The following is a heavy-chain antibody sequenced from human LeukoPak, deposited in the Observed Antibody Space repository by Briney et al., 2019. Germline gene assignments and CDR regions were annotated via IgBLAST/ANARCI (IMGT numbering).Heavy chain of an antibody. CDR2: LNPNSGDT. V-gene: IGHV1-2*02. J-gene: IGHJ4*02. CDR1: GYTFTDYY. CDR3: ARGRNIEMTTMSGGSDY. Sequence: ASVKVSCKASGYTFTDYYMHWGRQAPGQGLEWMGWLNPNSGDTNYAQKFQGRVSMTRDTSISTAYMDLSDLRSDDTAVYYCARGRNIEMTTMSGGSDYWGQGTLVTVSS. D-gene: IGHD5-24*01.